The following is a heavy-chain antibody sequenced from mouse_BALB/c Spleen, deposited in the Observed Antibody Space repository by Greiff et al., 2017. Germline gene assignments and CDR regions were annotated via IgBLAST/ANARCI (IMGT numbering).Heavy chain of an antibody. V-gene: IGHV5-17*02. CDR1: GFTFSSFG. CDR2: ISSGSSTI. J-gene: IGHJ4*01. CDR3: ARGSYDRYDEGYAMDY. D-gene: IGHD2-14*01. Sequence: EVQLVESGGGLVQPGGSRKLSCAASGFTFSSFGMHWVRQAPEKGLEWVAYISSGSSTIYYADTVKGRFTISRDNPKNTLFLQMASLRSEDTAMYYGARGSYDRYDEGYAMDYWGQGTSVTVSS.